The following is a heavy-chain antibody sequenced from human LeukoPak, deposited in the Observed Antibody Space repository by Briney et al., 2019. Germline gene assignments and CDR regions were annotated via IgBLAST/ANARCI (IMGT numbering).Heavy chain of an antibody. CDR1: GGSISSYY. Sequence: PSETLSLTCTVSGGSISSYYWNWIRQPSGKGLEWIGYIHYSGSTNYNPSLKSRVTISVDTSMNQVSLKLSSVTAADTALYYCARARDSGSSRYYYYYGLDVWGQGTTVTVSS. CDR2: IHYSGST. J-gene: IGHJ6*02. D-gene: IGHD1-26*01. V-gene: IGHV4-59*01. CDR3: ARARDSGSSRYYYYYGLDV.